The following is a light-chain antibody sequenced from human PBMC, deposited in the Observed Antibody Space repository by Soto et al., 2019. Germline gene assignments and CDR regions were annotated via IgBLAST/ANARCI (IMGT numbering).Light chain of an antibody. CDR3: PPWGTCIHEV. CDR1: SGHSSYA. V-gene: IGLV4-69*01. CDR2: LDSDGSH. J-gene: IGLJ2*01. Sequence: QPVLTQSPSASASLGASVKLTCTLSSGHSSYAIEWHQQQTEKGTRYLMKLDSDGSHTKGDAIPDRFAGSRSEAERYLTISSLQSEDEADYYCPPWGTCIHEVFVGGTKLTVL.